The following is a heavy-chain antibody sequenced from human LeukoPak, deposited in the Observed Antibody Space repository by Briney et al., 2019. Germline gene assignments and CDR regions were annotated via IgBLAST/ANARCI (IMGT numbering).Heavy chain of an antibody. V-gene: IGHV1-46*01. CDR2: INPSGGST. D-gene: IGHD5-12*01. J-gene: IGHJ6*02. CDR3: ARDGDSGPGSSPPYYGMDV. CDR1: LYTFTSYY. Sequence: ASVKVSCKGSLYTFTSYYMHWVRQAPGQGLEWMGIINPSGGSTSYAQKFQGRVTMTRDTSTSTVYMELSSLRSEDTAVYYCARDGDSGPGSSPPYYGMDVWGQGTTVTVSS.